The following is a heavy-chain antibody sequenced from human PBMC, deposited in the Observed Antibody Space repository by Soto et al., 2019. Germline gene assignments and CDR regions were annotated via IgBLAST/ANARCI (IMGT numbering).Heavy chain of an antibody. V-gene: IGHV3-66*01. CDR3: ARGGGAYCGNDCIRAVDI. CDR1: GFTVSNNY. J-gene: IGHJ3*02. Sequence: PGGSLRLSCAASGFTVSNNYMSWVRQAPEKGLEWISVIYSGGDTYYADSVKVRFIISRDNSKNTLYLQMNSLRVDDTAVYYCARGGGAYCGNDCIRAVDIWGQGTMVTVSS. D-gene: IGHD2-21*02. CDR2: IYSGGDT.